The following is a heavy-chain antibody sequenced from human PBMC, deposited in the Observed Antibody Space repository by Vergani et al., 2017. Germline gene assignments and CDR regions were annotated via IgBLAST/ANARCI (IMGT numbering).Heavy chain of an antibody. Sequence: QVQLVQSGAEVKKPGASVKVSCKASGYTFTGYYMHWVRQAPGQGLEWMGWINPNSGGTNYAQKFQGRVTMTRDTSISTAYMELSRLRSDDTAVYYCASHPEYYYDSSGYYQGRGYFDYWGQGTLVTVSS. CDR2: INPNSGGT. CDR3: ASHPEYYYDSSGYYQGRGYFDY. V-gene: IGHV1-2*02. CDR1: GYTFTGYY. J-gene: IGHJ4*02. D-gene: IGHD3-22*01.